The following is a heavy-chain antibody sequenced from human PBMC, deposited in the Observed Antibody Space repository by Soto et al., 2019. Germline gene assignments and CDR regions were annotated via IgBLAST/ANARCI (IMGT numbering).Heavy chain of an antibody. J-gene: IGHJ6*02. Sequence: QVQLVQSGAEVKKPGSSVKVSCKTSGGTFRTSAISWVRQAPGHGLEWMGGIMPVFPTPDYAQKFQGRVTITADESTSTAYMELSSLGSEDTSVYYCARDKDREQLGGNSYSIMDLWGQGTTVTVSS. V-gene: IGHV1-69*12. CDR1: GGTFRTSA. CDR2: IMPVFPTP. D-gene: IGHD1-1*01. CDR3: ARDKDREQLGGNSYSIMDL.